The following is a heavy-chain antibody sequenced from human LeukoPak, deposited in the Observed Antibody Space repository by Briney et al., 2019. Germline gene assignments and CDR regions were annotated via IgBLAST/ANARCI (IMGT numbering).Heavy chain of an antibody. V-gene: IGHV3-23*01. D-gene: IGHD4-17*01. CDR1: GFTFSSYA. CDR3: AKSTTVTDLGDY. J-gene: IGHJ4*02. Sequence: GGSLRLSCAASGFTFSSYAMSWVRQAPGKGLEWVSAISGSGGSTYYADSVKGRFTISRENAKTTLYLQMNSLRAEDTAVYYCAKSTTVTDLGDYWGQGTLVTVSS. CDR2: ISGSGGST.